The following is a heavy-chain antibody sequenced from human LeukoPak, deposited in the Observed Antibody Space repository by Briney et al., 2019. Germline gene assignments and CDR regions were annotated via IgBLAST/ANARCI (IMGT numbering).Heavy chain of an antibody. CDR3: ARSMVVITYLFDY. J-gene: IGHJ4*02. V-gene: IGHV1-46*01. Sequence: GASVKVSCKASGYTFTSYYMHWVRQAPGQGLEWMGIINPSGGSTSYAQKFQGRVTMTRDTSTSTVYMEMSSLRYEDTTVYYCARSMVVITYLFDYWGQGTLVTVSS. CDR2: INPSGGST. CDR1: GYTFTSYY. D-gene: IGHD3-22*01.